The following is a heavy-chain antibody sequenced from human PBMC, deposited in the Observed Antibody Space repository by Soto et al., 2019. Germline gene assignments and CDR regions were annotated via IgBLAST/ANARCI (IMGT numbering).Heavy chain of an antibody. CDR1: GYSFSKYW. J-gene: IGHJ4*02. V-gene: IGHV5-51*01. D-gene: IGHD3-10*01. CDR3: ARRSYHYGSGGSDYFDY. Sequence: GESLKICCQGSGYSFSKYWIGWVRQMPGRGLELMGLFYPGDSYLQYDSQVKYVPLFEGQVTISVDKSNSTVYLQWSSLKVSDTAMYYCARRSYHYGSGGSDYFDYWAQGILVTVSS. CDR2: FYPGDSYL.